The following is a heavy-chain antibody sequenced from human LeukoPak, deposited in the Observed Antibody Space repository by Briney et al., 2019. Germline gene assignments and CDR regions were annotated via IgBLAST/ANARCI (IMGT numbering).Heavy chain of an antibody. CDR3: ARNRGIRDFDY. V-gene: IGHV4-59*08. J-gene: IGHJ4*02. Sequence: PSETLSLTCTVSGGSITNYYWSWIRQPPGKGLEWIGYIYYSGSTNYNPSLKSRVTISVDTSKNQFSLKLSSVTAADTAVYYCARNRGIRDFDYWGQGTLVTVSS. CDR1: GGSITNYY. CDR2: IYYSGST. D-gene: IGHD5-24*01.